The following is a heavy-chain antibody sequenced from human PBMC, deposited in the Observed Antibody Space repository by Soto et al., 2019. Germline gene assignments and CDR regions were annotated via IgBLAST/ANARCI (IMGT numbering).Heavy chain of an antibody. CDR1: GYTFKNYG. V-gene: IGHV1-18*04. CDR2: ISAYNGDT. J-gene: IGHJ4*02. D-gene: IGHD3-9*01. CDR3: VLGGLETGYYRDMDY. Sequence: QDHLVQSGGEVKKPGASAKVSCKASGYTFKNYGINWVRQAPGRGLEWVAWISAYNGDTSYAQHLQGRVTVPTETLTNTAYMELRSLRPDDTAVYFCVLGGLETGYYRDMDYWGQGTLVSVSS.